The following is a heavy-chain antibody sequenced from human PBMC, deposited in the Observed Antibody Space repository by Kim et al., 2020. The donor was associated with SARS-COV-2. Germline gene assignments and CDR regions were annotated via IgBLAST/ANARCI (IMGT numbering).Heavy chain of an antibody. CDR1: GGTFSSYA. Sequence: SVKVSCKASGGTFSSYAISWVRQAPGQGLEWMGGIIPIFGTANYAQKFQGRVTITADESASPAYMELSSLRSEDTAEYYCASDGHITMVQGATYINGMDVWGQGTTVTVSS. J-gene: IGHJ6*02. V-gene: IGHV1-69*13. CDR2: IIPIFGTA. D-gene: IGHD3-10*01. CDR3: ASDGHITMVQGATYINGMDV.